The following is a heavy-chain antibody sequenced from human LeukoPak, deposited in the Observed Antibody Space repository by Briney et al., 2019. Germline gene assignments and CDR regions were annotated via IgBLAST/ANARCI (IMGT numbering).Heavy chain of an antibody. Sequence: SETLSLTCTVSGGSISSGSYYWSWIRQPAGKGLEWIGRIYTSGSTYYNPSLKSRVTISVDTSKNQFSLKLSSVTAADTAVYYCAREKSRLGELSLIDYWGQGTLVTVSS. D-gene: IGHD3-16*02. V-gene: IGHV4-61*02. CDR2: IYTSGST. J-gene: IGHJ4*02. CDR3: AREKSRLGELSLIDY. CDR1: GGSISSGSYY.